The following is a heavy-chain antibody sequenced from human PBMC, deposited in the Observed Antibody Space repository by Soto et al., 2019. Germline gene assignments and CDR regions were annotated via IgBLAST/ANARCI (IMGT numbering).Heavy chain of an antibody. CDR3: ARGAVPAYCSSTSCTTKYYYYYGMDV. V-gene: IGHV5-10-1*01. J-gene: IGHJ6*02. D-gene: IGHD2-2*01. CDR1: GYSFTSYW. Sequence: PGESLKISCKGSGYSFTSYWISWVRQMPGKGLEWMGRIDPSDSYTNYSPSFQGHVTISADKSISTAYLQWSSLKASDTAMYYCARGAVPAYCSSTSCTTKYYYYYGMDVWGQGTTVTVSS. CDR2: IDPSDSYT.